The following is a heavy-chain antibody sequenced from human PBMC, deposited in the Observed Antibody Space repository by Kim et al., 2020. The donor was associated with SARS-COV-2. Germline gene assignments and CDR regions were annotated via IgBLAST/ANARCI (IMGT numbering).Heavy chain of an antibody. V-gene: IGHV5-51*01. J-gene: IGHJ3*02. CDR1: GYSFTTYW. Sequence: GESLKISCKGSGYSFTTYWIAWVRQMPGKGLEWMGSIYPGDGDIRYSPSIQGRVTISADKSINTAYVQWSSLEVSDTAMYYCARPRGPQISEKAVDTWGQGTVVIVSS. CDR2: IYPGDGDI. D-gene: IGHD3-3*02. CDR3: ARPRGPQISEKAVDT.